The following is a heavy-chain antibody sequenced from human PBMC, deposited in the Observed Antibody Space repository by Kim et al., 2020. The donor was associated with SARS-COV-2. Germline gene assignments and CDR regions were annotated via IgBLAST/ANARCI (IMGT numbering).Heavy chain of an antibody. D-gene: IGHD1-1*01. Sequence: SETLSLTCAVYGGSFSGYYWSWIRQPPGKGLEWIGEINHSGSTNYNPSLKSRVTISVDTSKNQFSLKLSSVTAADTAVYYCARGSTGTTGGYWGQGTLVT. CDR1: GGSFSGYY. CDR3: ARGSTGTTGGY. J-gene: IGHJ4*02. V-gene: IGHV4-34*01. CDR2: INHSGST.